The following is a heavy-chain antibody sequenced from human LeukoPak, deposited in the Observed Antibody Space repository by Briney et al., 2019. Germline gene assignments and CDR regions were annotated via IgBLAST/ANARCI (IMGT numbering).Heavy chain of an antibody. D-gene: IGHD1-14*01. CDR3: ARDLASGNHPDGFDV. CDR1: GFSFRLYG. J-gene: IGHJ3*01. V-gene: IGHV3-33*05. CDR2: MLYDGSGI. Sequence: GGSLRLSCAASGFSFRLYGMHWVRQAPGRGLEWVALMLYDGSGIYYADSVKGRFSVSRDNSNYMFYLQMTSLRAEDSAVYYCARDLASGNHPDGFDVWAQGTLVTVSS.